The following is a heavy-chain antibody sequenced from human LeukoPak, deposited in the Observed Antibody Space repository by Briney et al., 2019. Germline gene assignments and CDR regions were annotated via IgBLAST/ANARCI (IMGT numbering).Heavy chain of an antibody. Sequence: GGSLRLSCSASGFTFSDAWMSWVRQVPGKGLEWVGHIKSKTNAGTTDYAAPVKGRFTISKDDSKNTLYLQMNNLKTEGAAVYYCATYGSGRKFDYWGQGTLVTVSS. CDR3: ATYGSGRKFDY. V-gene: IGHV3-15*01. J-gene: IGHJ4*02. CDR1: GFTFSDAW. CDR2: IKSKTNAGTT. D-gene: IGHD3-10*01.